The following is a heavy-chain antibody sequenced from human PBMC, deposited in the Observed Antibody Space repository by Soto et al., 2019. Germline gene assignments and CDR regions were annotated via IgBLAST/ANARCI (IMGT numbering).Heavy chain of an antibody. CDR3: ARDRPPGSLYGMDV. V-gene: IGHV1-18*01. J-gene: IGHJ6*02. CDR2: ISTDSGYT. CDR1: GYIFTTYG. Sequence: QIQLVQSGGEVERPGASVTVSCEASGYIFTTYGLSWVRQTPAHGLEWMGWISTDSGYTQYSQFLQGRVTMTRDTSTNTGYMELRDLTSDDTGIYYCARDRPPGSLYGMDVWGQGTTVIVSS.